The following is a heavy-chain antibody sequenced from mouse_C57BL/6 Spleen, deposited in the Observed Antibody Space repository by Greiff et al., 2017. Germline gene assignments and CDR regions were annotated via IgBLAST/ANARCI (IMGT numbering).Heavy chain of an antibody. CDR2: INYDGSST. Sequence: DVQLVESEGGLVQPGSSMKLSCTASGFTFSDYYMAWVRQVPEKGLEWVANINYDGSSTYYLDSLKSRFIISRDNAKNILYLQMSSLKSEDTATYYCARVEESYFDYWGQGTTLTVSS. J-gene: IGHJ2*01. CDR3: ARVEESYFDY. CDR1: GFTFSDYY. V-gene: IGHV5-16*01.